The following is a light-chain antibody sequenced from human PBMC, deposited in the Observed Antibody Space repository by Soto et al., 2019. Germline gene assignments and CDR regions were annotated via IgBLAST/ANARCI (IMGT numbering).Light chain of an antibody. J-gene: IGKJ1*01. CDR2: AAS. CDR3: QHLNSYPPWT. CDR1: QGISSS. V-gene: IGKV1-9*01. Sequence: IQLTQSPSSLSASVGDRVTITCRASQGISSSLAWYQHKPGKAPYLLISAASTLQSGVPSRFSGSGSGTDFTLTISSLQPEDFATYYCQHLNSYPPWTFGQGTKVEIK.